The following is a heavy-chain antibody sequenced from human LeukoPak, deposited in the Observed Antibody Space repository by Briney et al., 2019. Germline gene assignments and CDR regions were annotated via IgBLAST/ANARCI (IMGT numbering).Heavy chain of an antibody. CDR2: IYYSGST. Sequence: SETLSLTCTVSGYSISSSSYYWGWIRQPPGKGLEWIGNIYYSGSTYYNPSLKSRVTISVDTSKNQFSLKLSSVTAADTAVYYCARLDYNNYLDYWGQGTLVTVSS. CDR1: GYSISSSSYY. V-gene: IGHV4-39*01. J-gene: IGHJ4*02. CDR3: ARLDYNNYLDY. D-gene: IGHD5-12*01.